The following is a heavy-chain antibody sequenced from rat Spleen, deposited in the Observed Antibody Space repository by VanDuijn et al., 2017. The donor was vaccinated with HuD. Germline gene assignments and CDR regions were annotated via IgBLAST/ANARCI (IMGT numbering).Heavy chain of an antibody. Sequence: EVQLVETGGGLVQPGRSLKLSCVTSGFTFSSYWMYWIRQAPGKGLEWVSSINTDGGSTYYLDSVKGRFTMSRDNAENTVYLQMNSLRSEDTATYYCAKEHYSVTFAYWGQGTLVTVSS. CDR2: INTDGGST. CDR1: GFTFSSYW. J-gene: IGHJ3*01. CDR3: AKEHYSVTFAY. V-gene: IGHV5-58*01. D-gene: IGHD1-1*01.